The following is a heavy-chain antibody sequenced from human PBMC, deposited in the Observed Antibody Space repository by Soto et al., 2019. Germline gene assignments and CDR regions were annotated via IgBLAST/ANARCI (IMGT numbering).Heavy chain of an antibody. Sequence: SETLSLTCSVSGGSIGRYYWSWIRQSPGKGLEWIGFIYDSENTNYNPSLKSRVTISGDTSKNQLSLTLSSVTAADTAIYYCARHEKGSSFDHWGQEALVTVSS. D-gene: IGHD6-6*01. CDR1: GGSIGRYY. V-gene: IGHV4-59*08. CDR2: IYDSENT. J-gene: IGHJ4*02. CDR3: ARHEKGSSFDH.